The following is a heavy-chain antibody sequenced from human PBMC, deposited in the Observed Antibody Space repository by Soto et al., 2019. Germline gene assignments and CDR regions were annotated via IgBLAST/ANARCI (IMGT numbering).Heavy chain of an antibody. CDR3: ARHNYDSSGTAADV. J-gene: IGHJ6*02. Sequence: QVQLQESGPGLVNPSQTLSLTCTVSGGSISSGGYYWSWIRQHPGKGLEWIGYIYYSGSTYYNPSLKSRVKISVDQSKNKFDLKLSSVTAADTAVYYCARHNYDSSGTAADVWGQGTTVTVSS. V-gene: IGHV4-31*03. CDR1: GGSISSGGYY. D-gene: IGHD3-22*01. CDR2: IYYSGST.